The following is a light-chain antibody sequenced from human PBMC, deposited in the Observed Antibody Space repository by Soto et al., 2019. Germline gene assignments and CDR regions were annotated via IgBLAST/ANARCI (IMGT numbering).Light chain of an antibody. CDR1: ETISAD. V-gene: IGKV3-15*01. CDR2: AAS. CDR3: QQTYSTPLT. J-gene: IGKJ4*01. Sequence: ISMTQSPLTLSVSPGGRVTLSCEASETISADLAWYHHRPGQAPRLLIYAASTRAPGVPARFSGSGSGTDFTLAIANLQPEDFASYYCQQTYSTPLTFGGGTKVEIK.